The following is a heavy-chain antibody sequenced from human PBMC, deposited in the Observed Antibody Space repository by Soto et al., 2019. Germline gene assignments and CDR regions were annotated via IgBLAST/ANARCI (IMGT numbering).Heavy chain of an antibody. D-gene: IGHD2-2*01. J-gene: IGHJ6*03. V-gene: IGHV5-51*01. Sequence: GESLKISCKGSGYSFTSYWIGWVRQMPGKGLEWMGIIYPGDSDTRYSPSFQGQVTTSADKSISTAYLQWSSLKASDTAMYYCARIGLSSTRYYYYMDVWGKGTTVTVSS. CDR2: IYPGDSDT. CDR3: ARIGLSSTRYYYYMDV. CDR1: GYSFTSYW.